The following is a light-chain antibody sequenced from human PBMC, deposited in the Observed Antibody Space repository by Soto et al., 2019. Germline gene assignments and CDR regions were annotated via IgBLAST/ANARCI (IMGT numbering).Light chain of an antibody. CDR1: SSDVGGYNY. CDR2: DVS. V-gene: IGLV2-11*01. J-gene: IGLJ2*01. Sequence: QSALTQPRSVSGSPGQSVTISCTGTSSDVGGYNYVSWYQQHPGKAPKLMIYDVSKRPSGVPDRFSGSKSGNTASLTISGAQAEDEADYYCCSYAGSYTLVFGGGTKLTVL. CDR3: CSYAGSYTLV.